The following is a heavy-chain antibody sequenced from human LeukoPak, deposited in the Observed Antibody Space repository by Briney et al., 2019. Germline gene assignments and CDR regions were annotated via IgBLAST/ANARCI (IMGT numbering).Heavy chain of an antibody. Sequence: SETLSLTCTVSGGSISSGGYSWSWIRQHPGKGLEWIGYIYYSGSTYYNPSLKSRVTISVDTSKNQFSLKLSSVTAVDTAVYYCARDKVVATARPYYYYGMDVWGQGTTVTVSS. D-gene: IGHD5-12*01. CDR3: ARDKVVATARPYYYYGMDV. J-gene: IGHJ6*02. CDR1: GGSISSGGYS. CDR2: IYYSGST. V-gene: IGHV4-31*03.